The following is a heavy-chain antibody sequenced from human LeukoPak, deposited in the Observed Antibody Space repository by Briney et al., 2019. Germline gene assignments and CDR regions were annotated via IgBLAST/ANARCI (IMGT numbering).Heavy chain of an antibody. D-gene: IGHD2-21*02. Sequence: GSLRLSCAASGFTFSSYAMHWVRQAPGKGLEWVAVISYDGSNKYYADSVKGRFTISRDNSKNTLYLQMNSLRAEDTAVYYCVVTAFFDYWGQGTLVTVSS. V-gene: IGHV3-30-3*01. CDR1: GFTFSSYA. J-gene: IGHJ4*02. CDR2: ISYDGSNK. CDR3: VVTAFFDY.